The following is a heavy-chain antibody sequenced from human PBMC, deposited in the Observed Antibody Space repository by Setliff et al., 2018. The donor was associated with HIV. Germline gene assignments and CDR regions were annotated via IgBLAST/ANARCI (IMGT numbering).Heavy chain of an antibody. Sequence: GASVKVSCKASGYTFNNYGISWVRQAPGQGLEWMGWINTHSGYTNYAQNVQGRVTVTMDTSTSTAYMELRSLKSDDTAVYYCARGKTWLRFLDYWGQGTTVTVSS. V-gene: IGHV1-18*01. CDR3: ARGKTWLRFLDY. CDR1: GYTFNNYG. J-gene: IGHJ4*02. D-gene: IGHD5-12*01. CDR2: INTHSGYT.